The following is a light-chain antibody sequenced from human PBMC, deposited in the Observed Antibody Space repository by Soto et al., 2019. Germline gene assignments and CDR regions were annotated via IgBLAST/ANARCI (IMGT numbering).Light chain of an antibody. CDR2: DAS. Sequence: EIVLTQSVATLSLSPGESATLSCRASQSVSSNLAWYQQKPGQAPRLLIYDASNRATGIPVRFSGSGSGTDFTLTISSLEPEDFAVYYCQQRSNWPLTFGGGTKVEIK. CDR3: QQRSNWPLT. J-gene: IGKJ4*01. CDR1: QSVSSN. V-gene: IGKV3-11*01.